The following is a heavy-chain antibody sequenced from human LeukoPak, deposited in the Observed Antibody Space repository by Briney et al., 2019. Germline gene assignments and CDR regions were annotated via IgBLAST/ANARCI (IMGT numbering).Heavy chain of an antibody. Sequence: GGSLRLSCAASGFTFNSYAMTWVRQAPGKGLEWVSAISGGGVNTYYADSVRGRFTISRDNSKNTLYLQMNSLRAEDTAVYYCARSYDSSGYYYYFDYWGQGTLVTVSS. CDR1: GFTFNSYA. J-gene: IGHJ4*02. CDR2: ISGGGVNT. D-gene: IGHD3-22*01. CDR3: ARSYDSSGYYYYFDY. V-gene: IGHV3-23*01.